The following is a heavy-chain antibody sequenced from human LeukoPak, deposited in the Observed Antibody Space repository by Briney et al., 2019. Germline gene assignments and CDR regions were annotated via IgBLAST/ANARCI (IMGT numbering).Heavy chain of an antibody. CDR1: GFTFSSYA. CDR2: ISYDGSNN. D-gene: IGHD3-10*01. CDR3: ARTRTRYYYGSADY. Sequence: QSGGSLRLSCAASGFTFSSYAMHWVRQAPGKGLEWVAVISYDGSNNYYADSVKGRFTISRDNSKNTLYLQMNSLRAEDTAVYYCARTRTRYYYGSADYWGQGTLVTVSS. J-gene: IGHJ4*02. V-gene: IGHV3-30*04.